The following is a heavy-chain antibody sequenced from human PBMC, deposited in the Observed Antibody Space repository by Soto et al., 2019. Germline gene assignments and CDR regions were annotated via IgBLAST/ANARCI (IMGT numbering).Heavy chain of an antibody. CDR3: ARGKLGSWYY. D-gene: IGHD6-13*01. V-gene: IGHV4-34*01. J-gene: IGHJ4*02. CDR2: INHSGST. CDR1: GGSFSGYY. Sequence: SETLSLTCAVYGGSFSGYYWSWIRQPPGKGLEWIGEINHSGSTNYNPSLKSRVTISVDTSKNQFSLKLSSVTAADTAVYYCARGKLGSWYYWGQGTLVTVSS.